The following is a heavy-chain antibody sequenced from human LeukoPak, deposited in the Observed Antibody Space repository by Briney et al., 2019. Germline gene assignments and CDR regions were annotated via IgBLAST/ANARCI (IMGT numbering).Heavy chain of an antibody. CDR1: GFXFSSYE. CDR3: AREDIRLDYFDY. D-gene: IGHD6-19*01. CDR2: ISGSGVTM. Sequence: GGSLRLSCAASGFXFSSYEMNWVRQVPGRGLEWVSYISGSGVTMYYADSVKGRFTISRDDAKNSLYLQMNSLRAEDTAVYYCAREDIRLDYFDYWGQGTLVTVSS. V-gene: IGHV3-48*03. J-gene: IGHJ4*02.